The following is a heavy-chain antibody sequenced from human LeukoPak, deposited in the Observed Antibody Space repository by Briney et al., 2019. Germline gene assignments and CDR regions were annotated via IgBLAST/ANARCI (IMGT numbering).Heavy chain of an antibody. V-gene: IGHV4-39*01. CDR1: GGSISSSSYY. CDR3: ARHGEYYYGMDV. J-gene: IGHJ6*02. D-gene: IGHD3-3*01. CDR2: IYYSGST. Sequence: SETLSLTCTVSGGSISSSSYYWGWIRQPLGKGLEWIGSIYYSGSTYYNPSLKSRVTISVDTSKNQFSLKLSSVTAADTAVYYCARHGEYYYGMDVWGQGTTVTVSS.